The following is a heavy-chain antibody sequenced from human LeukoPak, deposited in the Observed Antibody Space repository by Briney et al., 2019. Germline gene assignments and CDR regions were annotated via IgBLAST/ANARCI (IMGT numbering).Heavy chain of an antibody. CDR2: ISYDGSNK. D-gene: IGHD5-12*01. V-gene: IGHV3-30*18. Sequence: GGSLRLSCAASGVTFSSYGMHWVRQAPGKGLEWVAVISYDGSNKYYADSVKGRFTISRDNSKNTLYLQMNSLRAEDTAVYYCAKDGMPSVPRRGYDYWGQGTLVTVSS. CDR1: GVTFSSYG. CDR3: AKDGMPSVPRRGYDY. J-gene: IGHJ4*02.